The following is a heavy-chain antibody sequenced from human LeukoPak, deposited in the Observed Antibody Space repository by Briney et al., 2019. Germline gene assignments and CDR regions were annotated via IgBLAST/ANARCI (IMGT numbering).Heavy chain of an antibody. Sequence: PWETLSLTCTVSGGSISSYYWSWIRQPPGKGLEWIGYVYSSGSTNYNPSLKSRVTISVDTSKNQFSLKLSSVTAADTAVYYCARYSYGGYHFDYWGQGTLVTVSS. D-gene: IGHD5-18*01. V-gene: IGHV4-59*01. CDR2: VYSSGST. J-gene: IGHJ4*02. CDR3: ARYSYGGYHFDY. CDR1: GGSISSYY.